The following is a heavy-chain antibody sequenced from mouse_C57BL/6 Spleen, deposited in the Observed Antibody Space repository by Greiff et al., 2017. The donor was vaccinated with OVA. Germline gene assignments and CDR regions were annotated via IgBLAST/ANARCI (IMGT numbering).Heavy chain of an antibody. CDR3: ARSLDYYGSSHWYFDV. J-gene: IGHJ1*03. V-gene: IGHV1-18*01. D-gene: IGHD1-1*01. Sequence: VQLQQSGPELVKPGASVKIPCKASGYTFTDYNMDWVKQSHGKSLEWIGDINPNNGGTIYNQKFKGKATLTVDKSSSTAYMELRSLTSEDTAVYYCARSLDYYGSSHWYFDVWGTGTTVTVSS. CDR1: GYTFTDYN. CDR2: INPNNGGT.